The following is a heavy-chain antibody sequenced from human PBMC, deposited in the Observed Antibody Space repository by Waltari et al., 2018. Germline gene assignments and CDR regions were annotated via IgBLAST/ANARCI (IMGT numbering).Heavy chain of an antibody. Sequence: QVQLQESGPGLVKPSETLSLTCAVSGYSISSGYYWGWIRQPPGKGLEWIGSIYHSGITYYNPTLKSRVTISVDTSKNQFSLKLSSVTAADTAVYYCARLSTGAAAAGYWGQGTLVTVSS. D-gene: IGHD6-13*01. J-gene: IGHJ4*02. CDR3: ARLSTGAAAAGY. CDR2: IYHSGIT. V-gene: IGHV4-38-2*01. CDR1: GYSISSGYY.